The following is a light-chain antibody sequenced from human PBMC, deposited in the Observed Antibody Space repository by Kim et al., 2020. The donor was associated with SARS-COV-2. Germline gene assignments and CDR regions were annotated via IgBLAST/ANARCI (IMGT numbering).Light chain of an antibody. CDR3: QAWDSSTWV. CDR1: KLGDKY. V-gene: IGLV3-1*01. J-gene: IGLJ3*02. Sequence: SYELTQPPSVSVSQGQTASITCSGDKLGDKYACWYQQKPGQSPVLVIYQDSKRPSGIPERFSGSNSGNTATLTISGTQAKDEADYYCQAWDSSTWVFGGG. CDR2: QDS.